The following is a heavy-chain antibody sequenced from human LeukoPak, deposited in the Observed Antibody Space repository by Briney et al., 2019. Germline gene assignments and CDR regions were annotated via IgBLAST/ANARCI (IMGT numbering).Heavy chain of an antibody. Sequence: GGSLRLSCAASGFTFSSYSMNWVRQAPGKGLEWVSSISSSSNYIYYADSLKGRFAISRDNAKNSLYLQMSSLRAEDTAVYYCARRGVAARLGYFDPWGQGTLVTVSS. CDR2: ISSSSNYI. D-gene: IGHD6-6*01. CDR3: ARRGVAARLGYFDP. V-gene: IGHV3-21*01. CDR1: GFTFSSYS. J-gene: IGHJ5*02.